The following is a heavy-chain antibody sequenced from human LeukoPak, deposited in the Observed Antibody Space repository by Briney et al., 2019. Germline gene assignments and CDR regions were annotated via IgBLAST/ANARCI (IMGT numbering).Heavy chain of an antibody. V-gene: IGHV4-39*07. CDR2: IYYSGST. J-gene: IGHJ4*02. Sequence: SETLSLTCTVSGGSISSSSYYWGWIRQPPGKGLEWIGSIYYSGSTNYNPSLKSRVTISVDTSKNQFSLKLSSVTAADTAVYYCARGELAAALGYWGQGTLVTVSS. CDR1: GGSISSSSYY. CDR3: ARGELAAALGY. D-gene: IGHD6-13*01.